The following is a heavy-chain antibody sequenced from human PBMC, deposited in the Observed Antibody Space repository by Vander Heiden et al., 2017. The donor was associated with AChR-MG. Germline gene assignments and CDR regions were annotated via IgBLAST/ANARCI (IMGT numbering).Heavy chain of an antibody. CDR1: GYTLTELS. V-gene: IGHV1-24*01. J-gene: IGHJ4*02. Sequence: QVQLVQSGAAVQKPGASVKVSCKVSGYTLTELSMHWVRQAPGKGLEWMGGFDPGDGETIYAQKFQGRVTMTEDTSTDTAYMELSSLRSEDTAVYYCATRRDYYGSGSYPRLFDYWGQGTLVTVSS. CDR2: FDPGDGET. D-gene: IGHD3-10*01. CDR3: ATRRDYYGSGSYPRLFDY.